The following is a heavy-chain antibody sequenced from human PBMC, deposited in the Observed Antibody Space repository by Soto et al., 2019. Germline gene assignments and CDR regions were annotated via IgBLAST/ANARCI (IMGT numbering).Heavy chain of an antibody. Sequence: SSVKGSGKAFGCILTIDAMHWVRQAPGRGLEWVGWINCGNGNTNYSHKLQGRLTIPRDTSARTHYIELSSLRSEETAVYFCAREHDSWSIYALDMWAQGTMVPVSS. CDR1: GCILTIDA. D-gene: IGHD3-3*01. V-gene: IGHV1-3*01. J-gene: IGHJ3*02. CDR3: AREHDSWSIYALDM. CDR2: INCGNGNT.